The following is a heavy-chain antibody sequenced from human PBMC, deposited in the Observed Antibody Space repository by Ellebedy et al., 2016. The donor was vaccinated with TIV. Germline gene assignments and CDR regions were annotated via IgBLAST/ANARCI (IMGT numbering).Heavy chain of an antibody. CDR1: GFTVRDNY. CDR3: ARDGAAARTAPPDY. Sequence: GESLKISCAASGFTVRDNYMRWVRQAPGKGLEWVSLIYSGGSTNYADFAKGRFIISRDSSKNTLYLQMNSLRFEDTAVYYCARDGAAARTAPPDYWGQGTLVIVSS. V-gene: IGHV3-66*01. J-gene: IGHJ4*02. CDR2: IYSGGST. D-gene: IGHD6-13*01.